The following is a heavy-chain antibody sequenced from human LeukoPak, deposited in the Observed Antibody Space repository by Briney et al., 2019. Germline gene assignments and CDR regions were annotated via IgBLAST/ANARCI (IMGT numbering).Heavy chain of an antibody. D-gene: IGHD6-19*01. V-gene: IGHV4-34*01. CDR1: GGSFSGYY. CDR2: INHSGSS. Sequence: SETLSLTCAVYGGSFSGYYWSWIRQPPGKGLEWIGEINHSGSSNYNPSLKSRVTMSVDTSKNQFSLKVTSVTAADTAVYYCARDQSGGYNWFAPWGQGTLVTVSS. CDR3: ARDQSGGYNWFAP. J-gene: IGHJ5*02.